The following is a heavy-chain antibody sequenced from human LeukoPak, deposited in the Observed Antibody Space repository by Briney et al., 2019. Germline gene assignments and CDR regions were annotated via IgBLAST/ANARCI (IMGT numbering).Heavy chain of an antibody. J-gene: IGHJ4*02. D-gene: IGHD2-21*02. V-gene: IGHV3-21*01. CDR1: GFTFSSYS. Sequence: GGSLRLSCAASGFTFSSYSMNWVRQAPGKGLEWASSISSSSSYIYYADSVKGRFTISRDNAKNSLYLQMNSLRAEDTAVYYCASVVVTATAFDYWGQGTLVTVSS. CDR3: ASVVVTATAFDY. CDR2: ISSSSSYI.